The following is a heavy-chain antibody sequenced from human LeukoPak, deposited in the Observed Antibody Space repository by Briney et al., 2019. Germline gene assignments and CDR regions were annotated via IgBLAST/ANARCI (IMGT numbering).Heavy chain of an antibody. J-gene: IGHJ6*03. V-gene: IGHV1-2*02. D-gene: IGHD1-26*01. CDR3: ARDLGWELLGAAYYYYMDV. Sequence: ASVKVSCKASGYTFTGYYMHWVRQAPGQGLEWMGWINPNRGGTNYAQKFQGRVTMTRDTSISTTYMELSRLRSDDTAVYYCARDLGWELLGAAYYYYMDVWGKGTTVTISS. CDR2: INPNRGGT. CDR1: GYTFTGYY.